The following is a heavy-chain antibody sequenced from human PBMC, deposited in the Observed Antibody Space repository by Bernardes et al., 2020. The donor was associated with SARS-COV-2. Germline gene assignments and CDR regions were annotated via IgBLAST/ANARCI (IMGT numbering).Heavy chain of an antibody. CDR2: INYRGRT. Sequence: SETLSLTCGVSGLSFTGFSWIWIRQSPGKGMEWIGEINYRGRTEYNPSLKDRASISIDTSKNQFSLKLPSVTAADTALYYCARAKDETTMVVIIAWQMSYLDLWGHGTPVTVAS. CDR1: GLSFTGFS. V-gene: IGHV4-34*01. D-gene: IGHD2-15*01. CDR3: ARAKDETTMVVIIAWQMSYLDL. J-gene: IGHJ4*01.